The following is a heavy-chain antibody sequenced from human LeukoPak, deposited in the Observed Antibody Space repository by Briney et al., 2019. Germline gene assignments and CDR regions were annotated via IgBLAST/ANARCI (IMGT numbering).Heavy chain of an antibody. Sequence: GGSLRLSCAASGFTFSSYWMSWVRQAPGKGLEWVANMKQDGSKKNYVDSVKGRFTISRDNAKNSLYLLMNSLRAEDTAVYYCGRAMDYWGQGTLVTVSS. V-gene: IGHV3-7*01. CDR2: MKQDGSKK. J-gene: IGHJ4*02. CDR1: GFTFSSYW. CDR3: GRAMDY. D-gene: IGHD2-2*01.